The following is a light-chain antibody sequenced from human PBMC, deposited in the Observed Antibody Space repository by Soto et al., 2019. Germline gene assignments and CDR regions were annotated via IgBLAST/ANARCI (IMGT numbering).Light chain of an antibody. CDR2: DVN. J-gene: IGLJ2*01. V-gene: IGLV2-14*03. CDR3: SSSSGRSYIVL. Sequence: QSALTQPASVSGSPGQSIAISCTGTASDVGGYGNLSWYQQHPGRAPKLIIYDVNYRPSGVSDRVSASKSGNTASLTISGLQSEDEADYYCSSSSGRSYIVLFGGGTKLTVL. CDR1: ASDVGGYGN.